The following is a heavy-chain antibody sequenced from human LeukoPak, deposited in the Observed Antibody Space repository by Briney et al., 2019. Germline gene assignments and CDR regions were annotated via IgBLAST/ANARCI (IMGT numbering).Heavy chain of an antibody. V-gene: IGHV3-64*01. J-gene: IGHJ4*02. CDR1: GFTFSSYA. CDR3: APYCSSTSCYKILDY. CDR2: ISSNGGST. D-gene: IGHD2-2*02. Sequence: GGSLRLSCAASGFTFSSYAMHWVRQAPGKGLEYVSAISSNGGSTYYANSVKGRFTISRDNSKNTLYLQMNSLRAEDTAVYYCAPYCSSTSCYKILDYRGQGTLVTVSS.